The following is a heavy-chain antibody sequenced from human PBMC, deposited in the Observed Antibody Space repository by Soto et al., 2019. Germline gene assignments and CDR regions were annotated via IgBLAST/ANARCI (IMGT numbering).Heavy chain of an antibody. CDR3: ARVMGVASGGPLAY. Sequence: QVQLQESGPGLVKPSGTLSLTCAVSGGAISTNNWWSLVRLPPGKVLEWIGEIYQSGNTNYNSSLKSRVTISIDKSRNEFSLNVRSVTAADTAGDYCARVMGVASGGPLAYWGQGALVSVSS. CDR2: IYQSGNT. J-gene: IGHJ4*02. CDR1: GGAISTNNW. D-gene: IGHD2-15*01. V-gene: IGHV4-4*02.